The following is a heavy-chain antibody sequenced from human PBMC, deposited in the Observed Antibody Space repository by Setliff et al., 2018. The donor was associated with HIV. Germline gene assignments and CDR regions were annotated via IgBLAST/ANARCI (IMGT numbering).Heavy chain of an antibody. J-gene: IGHJ3*02. CDR2: FDPEKGET. V-gene: IGHV1-24*01. Sequence: ASVKVSCKVSGYTLTKLSIHWVRQAPGKGLEWMGGFDPEKGETVYAQELQGRVTMTDDTSTDTAYMELSSLRSEDTAVYFCWFGEPVGPFDIWGQGTRVTVSS. CDR3: WFGEPVGPFDI. CDR1: GYTLTKLS. D-gene: IGHD3-10*01.